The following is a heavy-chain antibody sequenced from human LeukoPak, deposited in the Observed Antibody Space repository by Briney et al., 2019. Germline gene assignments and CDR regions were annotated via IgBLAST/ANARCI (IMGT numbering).Heavy chain of an antibody. CDR3: ATVPLGELWFFDS. V-gene: IGHV4-39*01. Sequence: PSETLSLTCTVSGGSISSSSYYWGWIRQPPGKGLEWIGSIYYSGSTYYNPSLKSRVTISVDTSKNQFSLKLGSVTAADTAVYYCATVPLGELWFFDSWGQGTLVTVSS. J-gene: IGHJ4*02. CDR2: IYYSGST. D-gene: IGHD3-10*01. CDR1: GGSISSSSYY.